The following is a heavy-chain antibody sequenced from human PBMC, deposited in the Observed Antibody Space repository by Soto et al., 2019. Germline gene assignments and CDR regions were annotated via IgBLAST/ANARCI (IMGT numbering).Heavy chain of an antibody. CDR2: ISSSSSYI. D-gene: IGHD6-6*01. J-gene: IGHJ4*02. CDR3: ARDSGSSSL. CDR1: GLNLIDLG. Sequence: GGFQRHPKTAFGLNLIDLGVSRVRQAPGKGLEWVSSISSSSSYIYYADSVKGRFTISRDNAKNSLYLQMNSLRAEDTAVYYCARDSGSSSLWGQGTLVTVSS. V-gene: IGHV3-21*01.